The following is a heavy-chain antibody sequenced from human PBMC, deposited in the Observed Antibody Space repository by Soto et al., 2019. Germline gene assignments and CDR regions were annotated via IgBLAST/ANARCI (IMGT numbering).Heavy chain of an antibody. CDR2: ISSSSSYI. CDR1: GFTFSSYS. Sequence: PGGSLRLSCAASGFTFSSYSMNWVRQAPGKGLEWVSSISSSSSYIYYADSVKGRFTISRDNAKNSLYLQMNSLRAEDTAVYYWAREGYDYVGFGYCGQRTLATVSS. D-gene: IGHD5-12*01. V-gene: IGHV3-21*01. CDR3: AREGYDYVGFGY. J-gene: IGHJ4*02.